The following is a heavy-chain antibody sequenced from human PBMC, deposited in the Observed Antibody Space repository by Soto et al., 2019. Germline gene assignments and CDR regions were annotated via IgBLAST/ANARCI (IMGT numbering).Heavy chain of an antibody. Sequence: EVQLVESGGGLVQPGGSLRLSCAASGFTFSSYWMHWVRQAPGKGLVWVSRINSDGSSTSYADSVKGRFTISRDNAKNTLYLHMNSLRAEDTAVYYCARDRDYDFWSGYLGGNYYYGMDVWGQGTTVTVSS. V-gene: IGHV3-74*01. CDR1: GFTFSSYW. J-gene: IGHJ6*02. CDR3: ARDRDYDFWSGYLGGNYYYGMDV. D-gene: IGHD3-3*01. CDR2: INSDGSST.